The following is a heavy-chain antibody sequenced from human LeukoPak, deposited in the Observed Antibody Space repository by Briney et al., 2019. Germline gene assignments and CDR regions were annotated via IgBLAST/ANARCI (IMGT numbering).Heavy chain of an antibody. CDR2: IYTSGST. D-gene: IGHD1-7*01. V-gene: IGHV4-4*09. J-gene: IGHJ2*01. CDR3: ARIGTTLYWYFDL. Sequence: PSETLSLTCTVSDGSISSYYWSWIRQPPGKGLEWIGYIYTSGSTNYNPSLKSRVTISVDTSKNQFSLKLSSVTAADTAVYYCARIGTTLYWYFDLWGRGTLVTVSS. CDR1: DGSISSYY.